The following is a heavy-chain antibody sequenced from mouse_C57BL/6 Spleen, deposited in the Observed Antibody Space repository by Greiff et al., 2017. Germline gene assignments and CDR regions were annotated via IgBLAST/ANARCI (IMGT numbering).Heavy chain of an antibody. D-gene: IGHD4-1*01. CDR3: ALTGLYYFDY. CDR2: INPSTGGT. Sequence: VQLKESGPELVKPGASVKISCKASGYSFTGYYMNWVKQSPEKSLEWIGEINPSTGGTTYNQKFKAKATLTVDKSSSTAYMQLKSLTSEDSAVYYCALTGLYYFDYWGQGTTLTVSS. J-gene: IGHJ2*01. V-gene: IGHV1-42*01. CDR1: GYSFTGYY.